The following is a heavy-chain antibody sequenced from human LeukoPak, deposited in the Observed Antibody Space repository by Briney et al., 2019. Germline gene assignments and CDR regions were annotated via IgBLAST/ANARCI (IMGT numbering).Heavy chain of an antibody. CDR3: ARTWNDDFDY. V-gene: IGHV1-8*01. CDR2: MNPNRGNT. D-gene: IGHD1-1*01. CDR1: GYTFTSYD. Sequence: ASVKLSCKASGYTFTSYDINWVRQATGQGLAWMGSMNPNRGNTGYAPKSQGGVTKARNPPKSTAYMDLSRRRPQDPAVYYCARTWNDDFDYWGQGTLVTDSP. J-gene: IGHJ4*02.